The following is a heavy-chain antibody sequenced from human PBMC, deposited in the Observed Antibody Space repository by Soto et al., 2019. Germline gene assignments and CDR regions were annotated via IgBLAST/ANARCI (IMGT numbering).Heavy chain of an antibody. CDR2: IYHGGTT. V-gene: IGHV4-38-2*02. CDR1: GYYISSGSY. D-gene: IGHD6-19*01. J-gene: IGHJ4*01. Sequence: PSETLSLTCTVSGYYISSGSYWAWIRQPTGKGPEWIASIYHGGTTFYNPSLKSRITISVDTSNNQFSLKLTSVTAADTAVYYCARVHVMVVAGSTFDYWGHGTLVTVSS. CDR3: ARVHVMVVAGSTFDY.